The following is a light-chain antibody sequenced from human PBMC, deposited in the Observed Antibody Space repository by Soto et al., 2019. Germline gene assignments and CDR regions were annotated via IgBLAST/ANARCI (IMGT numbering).Light chain of an antibody. CDR3: QNHDSAPIT. J-gene: IGKJ5*01. V-gene: IGKV1-9*01. Sequence: IQLTQSPSSLSASLGHRVTITCRASQGISTYLAWYQQKPGKAPKLLIYGASTLQSGVPSRFSGSGSGTAFTLTTSSLQPGDVATYYCQNHDSAPITFGQGTRLEI. CDR1: QGISTY. CDR2: GAS.